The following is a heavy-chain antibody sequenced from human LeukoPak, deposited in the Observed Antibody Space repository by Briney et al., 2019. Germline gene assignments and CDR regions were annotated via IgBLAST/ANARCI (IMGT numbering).Heavy chain of an antibody. J-gene: IGHJ6*02. D-gene: IGHD6-19*01. Sequence: GGSLRLSCAASGFIFSNYAMHWVRQAPGKGLEWVAVIWYGGSNKYYADSVKGRFTISRDNSKNTLYLQTNSLRAEDTAVYYCARDGESVAGLSGMDVWGQGTTVTVSS. CDR2: IWYGGSNK. CDR1: GFIFSNYA. V-gene: IGHV3-33*08. CDR3: ARDGESVAGLSGMDV.